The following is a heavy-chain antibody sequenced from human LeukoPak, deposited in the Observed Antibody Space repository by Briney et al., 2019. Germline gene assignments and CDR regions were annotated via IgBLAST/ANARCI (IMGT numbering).Heavy chain of an antibody. CDR1: GYTFTDYY. CDR3: ARDPHPGTPGFDY. V-gene: IGHV1-18*01. CDR2: ISAYNGNT. D-gene: IGHD1-1*01. Sequence: GASVKVSCKASGYTFTDYYMHWVQQAPGQGLEWMGWISAYNGNTNYAQKLQGRVTMTTDTSTSTAYMELRSLRSDDTAVYYCARDPHPGTPGFDYWGQGTLVTVSS. J-gene: IGHJ4*02.